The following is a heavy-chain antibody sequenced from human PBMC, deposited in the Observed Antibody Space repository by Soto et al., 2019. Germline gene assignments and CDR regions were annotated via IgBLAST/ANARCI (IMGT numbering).Heavy chain of an antibody. D-gene: IGHD3-3*01. V-gene: IGHV1-69*01. CDR2: IIPIFGTA. Sequence: QVQLVQSGAEVKKPGSSVKVSCKASGGTFSSYAISWVRQAPGQGLEWMGGIIPIFGTANYAQNFQGRVTITADESTSTANMELSSLRSEDTAVYYCARGGYDFWGDSYTMEVRDFDYWGQGTRVTVSS. J-gene: IGHJ4*02. CDR1: GGTFSSYA. CDR3: ARGGYDFWGDSYTMEVRDFDY.